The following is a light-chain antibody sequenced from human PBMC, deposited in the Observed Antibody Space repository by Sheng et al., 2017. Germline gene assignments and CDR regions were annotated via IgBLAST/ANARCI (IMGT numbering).Light chain of an antibody. CDR1: QSVGNK. Sequence: EIVMTQSPATLSVSPGERATLSCRASQSVGNKLAWYQQKPGQAPRLLIYVASTRAPGVPARFSGSGSGTEFTLTISSLQPEDVATYYCQKYNSAPRTFGQGTKVEIK. CDR2: VAS. J-gene: IGKJ1*01. V-gene: IGKV3D-15*01. CDR3: QKYNSAPRT.